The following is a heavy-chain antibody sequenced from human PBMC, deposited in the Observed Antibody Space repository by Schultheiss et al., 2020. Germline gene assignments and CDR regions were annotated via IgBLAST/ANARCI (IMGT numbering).Heavy chain of an antibody. V-gene: IGHV3-23*01. CDR2: ISGSGGST. CDR3: ARDVRIQLWLRWFDP. J-gene: IGHJ5*02. D-gene: IGHD5-18*01. CDR1: GFTFSSYA. Sequence: GGSLRLSCAASGFTFSSYAMSWVRQAPGKGLEWVSAISGSGGSTYYADSVKGRFTIFRDNAKNSLYLQMNSLRAEDTAVYYCARDVRIQLWLRWFDPWGQGTLVTVSS.